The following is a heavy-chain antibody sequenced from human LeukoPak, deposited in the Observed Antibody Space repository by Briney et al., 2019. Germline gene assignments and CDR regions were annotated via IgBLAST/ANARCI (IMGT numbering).Heavy chain of an antibody. D-gene: IGHD2-2*01. CDR1: GFTFSSYG. V-gene: IGHV3-30*18. Sequence: PGGSLRLSCAASGFTFSSYGMHWVRQAPGKGLEWVAVISYDGSNKYYADSVKGRFTISRDNSKNTLYLQMNSLRAEDTAVYYCAKDLGYCSSTSCYGAFDYWGQGTLVTVSS. CDR2: ISYDGSNK. CDR3: AKDLGYCSSTSCYGAFDY. J-gene: IGHJ4*02.